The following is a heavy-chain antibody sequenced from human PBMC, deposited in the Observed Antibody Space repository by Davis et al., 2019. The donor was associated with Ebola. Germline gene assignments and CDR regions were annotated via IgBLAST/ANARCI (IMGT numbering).Heavy chain of an antibody. CDR1: GFTFSSYS. CDR3: AREVTMVRGMDV. J-gene: IGHJ6*02. CDR2: ITSSSTYI. V-gene: IGHV3-21*04. D-gene: IGHD3-10*01. Sequence: GGSLRLSCAASGFTFSSYSMNWVRQAPGKGLEWVSSITSSSTYIYYADSVKGRFTISRDNAKNSLYLQMNSLRAEDTAVYYCAREVTMVRGMDVWGQGTTVTVSS.